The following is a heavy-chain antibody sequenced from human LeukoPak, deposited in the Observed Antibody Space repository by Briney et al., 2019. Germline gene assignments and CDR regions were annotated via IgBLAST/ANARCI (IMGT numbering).Heavy chain of an antibody. CDR3: ARPNFIAVAGTFAFDI. D-gene: IGHD6-19*01. V-gene: IGHV4-59*01. J-gene: IGHJ3*02. CDR1: GGSISTYY. Sequence: SETLSLTCTVSGGSISTYYWNWIRQPPGKGLEWIGYIYYSGNTNYNPSLKSRVTISVDTSKNQFSLKLSSVTAADTAVYYCARPNFIAVAGTFAFDIWGQGTMVTVSS. CDR2: IYYSGNT.